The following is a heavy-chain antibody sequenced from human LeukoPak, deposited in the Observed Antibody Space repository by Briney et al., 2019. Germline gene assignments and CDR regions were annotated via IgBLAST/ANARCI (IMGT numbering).Heavy chain of an antibody. V-gene: IGHV3-48*03. J-gene: IGHJ6*03. CDR3: ARVVQGQYYYGSGSYRNVYMDV. D-gene: IGHD3-10*01. Sequence: GGSLRLSCAASGFTFSSYEMNWVRQAPGKGLEWVSYISSSGSTIYYADSVKGRFTISRDNAKNSLYLQMNSLRAEDTAVYYCARVVQGQYYYGSGSYRNVYMDVWGKGTTVTVSS. CDR1: GFTFSSYE. CDR2: ISSSGSTI.